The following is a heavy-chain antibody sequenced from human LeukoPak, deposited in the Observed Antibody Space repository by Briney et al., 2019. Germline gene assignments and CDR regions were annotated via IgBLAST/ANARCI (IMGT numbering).Heavy chain of an antibody. CDR2: ISYDGTKT. J-gene: IGHJ4*02. CDR3: EREWFGESN. Sequence: GGSLRLSCAPSGFTFSSSNMHWVRQSPVKGLKWVALISYDGTKTYYGESVKGRFTVSRDHSKNMLFLQMNSLSAQDTAIYYCEREWFGESNWGQGARVTVSS. V-gene: IGHV3-30*04. CDR1: GFTFSSSN. D-gene: IGHD3-10*01.